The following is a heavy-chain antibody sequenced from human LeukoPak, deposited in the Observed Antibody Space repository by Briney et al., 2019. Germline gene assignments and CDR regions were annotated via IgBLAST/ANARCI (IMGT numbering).Heavy chain of an antibody. V-gene: IGHV1-69*04. Sequence: GASVKVSCKASGGTFSSYAISWVRQAPGQGLEWMGRIIPILGIANYAQKFQGRVTITADKSTSTAYMELSSLRSEDTAVYYCARVDKQSGYSYAFDIWGQGTMVTVSS. CDR1: GGTFSSYA. D-gene: IGHD3-9*01. CDR3: ARVDKQSGYSYAFDI. J-gene: IGHJ3*02. CDR2: IIPILGIA.